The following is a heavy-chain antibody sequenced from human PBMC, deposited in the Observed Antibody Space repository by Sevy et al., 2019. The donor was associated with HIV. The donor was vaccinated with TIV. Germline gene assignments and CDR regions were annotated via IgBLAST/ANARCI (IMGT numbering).Heavy chain of an antibody. V-gene: IGHV1-69*13. CDR3: ARSYYDSSGYFSSYGMDV. D-gene: IGHD3-22*01. CDR1: GGTFSSYA. CDR2: IIPIFGTA. Sequence: ASVKVSCKASGGTFSSYAISWVRQAPGQGLEWMGGIIPIFGTANYAQTFQGRVTITADESTSTAYMELSSLRSEDTAVYYCARSYYDSSGYFSSYGMDVWGQGTTVTVSS. J-gene: IGHJ6*02.